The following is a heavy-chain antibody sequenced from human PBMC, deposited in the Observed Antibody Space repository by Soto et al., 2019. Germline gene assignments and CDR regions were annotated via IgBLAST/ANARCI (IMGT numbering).Heavy chain of an antibody. J-gene: IGHJ5*02. D-gene: IGHD3-3*01. Sequence: SDTLSLTCTVSGGSISIGGYYWSWILHHPGKGLEWIGYIYYSGSTYYNPSLKSRVTISVDTSKNQFSLKLSSVTAADTAVYYCARAHTIFGVVVDNWFDPWGQGTLVTVSS. CDR1: GGSISIGGYY. CDR2: IYYSGST. V-gene: IGHV4-31*03. CDR3: ARAHTIFGVVVDNWFDP.